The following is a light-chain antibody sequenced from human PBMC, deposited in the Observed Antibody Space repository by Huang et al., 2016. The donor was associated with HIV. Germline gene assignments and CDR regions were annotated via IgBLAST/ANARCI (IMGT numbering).Light chain of an antibody. CDR2: DAS. CDR1: QSVLNF. Sequence: EIVLTQSPVTLSLSPGETATLSCRASQSVLNFLAWYQQKPGQAPRLLIYDASNRATGVPARFSGSGSGTDFTLTISSLEPEDFAVYYCQQRNNWPLAFGPGTRVDVK. CDR3: QQRNNWPLA. V-gene: IGKV3-11*01. J-gene: IGKJ3*01.